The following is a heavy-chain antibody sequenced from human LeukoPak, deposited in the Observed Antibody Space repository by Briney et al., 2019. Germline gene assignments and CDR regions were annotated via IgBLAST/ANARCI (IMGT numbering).Heavy chain of an antibody. J-gene: IGHJ4*02. V-gene: IGHV3-23*01. D-gene: IGHD6-19*01. Sequence: PGDSLRLSCATSGFDFGGACGMGWVRQAPEKGLEWVSTISGGGETTHYADSVKGRLTISRDNARNTLHLQIDRLRPEDTAIYYCVREAGCGWPLDYWGRGTLVTVSS. CDR2: ISGGGETT. CDR1: GFDFGGACG. CDR3: VREAGCGWPLDY.